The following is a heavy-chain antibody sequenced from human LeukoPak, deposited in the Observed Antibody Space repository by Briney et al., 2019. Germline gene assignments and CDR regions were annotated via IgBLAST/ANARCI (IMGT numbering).Heavy chain of an antibody. CDR2: ISGSGGST. CDR1: GFTFSSYA. Sequence: GGSLRLSCAASGFTFSSYAMSWVRQAPGKGLEWVSAISGSGGSTYYTDSVKGRFTISRDNSKNTLYLQMNSLRAEDTAVYYCAKDQGSVAAAVSWFDPWGQGTLVTVSS. J-gene: IGHJ5*02. CDR3: AKDQGSVAAAVSWFDP. V-gene: IGHV3-23*01. D-gene: IGHD6-13*01.